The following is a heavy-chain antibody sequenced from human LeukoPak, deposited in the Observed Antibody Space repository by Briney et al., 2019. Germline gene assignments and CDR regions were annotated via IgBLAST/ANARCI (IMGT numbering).Heavy chain of an antibody. CDR2: IWYDGSNK. J-gene: IGHJ4*02. CDR1: GFTFSSYG. V-gene: IGHV3-33*01. CDR3: ARDSSGSDF. D-gene: IGHD3-10*01. Sequence: GGSLRLSCAASGFTFSSYGMHWVRQAPGKGLEWVAVIWYDGSNKYYADSVKGRFTISRDNSKNTLYLQMNSLRDEDTAVYYCARDSSGSDFWGQGTLVTVSS.